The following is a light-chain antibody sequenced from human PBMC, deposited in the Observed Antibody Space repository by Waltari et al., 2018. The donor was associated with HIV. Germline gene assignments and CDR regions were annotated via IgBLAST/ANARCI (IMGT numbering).Light chain of an antibody. V-gene: IGLV3-21*03. Sequence: SYVLTQAPSVSVAPGKTASISWGGGKVGSQSVHWYQQKPGQAPVLVVYDDSDRPSGFPERFSGFNSGNTATLTISRVEAGDEADYYCQVWHSKSDHVVFGGGTKVTVL. CDR2: DDS. CDR3: QVWHSKSDHVV. CDR1: KVGSQS. J-gene: IGLJ2*01.